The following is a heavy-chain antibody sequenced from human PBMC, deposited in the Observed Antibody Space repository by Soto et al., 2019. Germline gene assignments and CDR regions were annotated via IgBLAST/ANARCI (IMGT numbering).Heavy chain of an antibody. V-gene: IGHV3-74*01. D-gene: IGHD2-15*01. CDR1: GFTFNSYW. Sequence: EVQLAESGGGLVQPGGSLRLSCAASGFTFNSYWMHWVRQVPGKGLVWVSRINNDGSTTNYADSVKGRFTISRDNARNTVYLQMSSLRADDTAVYYCVRGVIAANCFDYWGQGTLVTVSS. J-gene: IGHJ4*02. CDR3: VRGVIAANCFDY. CDR2: INNDGSTT.